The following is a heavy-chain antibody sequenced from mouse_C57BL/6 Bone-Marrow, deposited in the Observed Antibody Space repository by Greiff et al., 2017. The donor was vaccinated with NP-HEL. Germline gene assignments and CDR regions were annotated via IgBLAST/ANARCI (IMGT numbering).Heavy chain of an antibody. V-gene: IGHV1-64*01. J-gene: IGHJ2*01. Sequence: VQLQQPGAELVKPGASVKLSCKASGYTFTSYWMHWVKQRPGQGLEWIGMIHPNSGSTNYNEKFKSKATLTVDKSSSTAYMQLSSLTSEHSAVYYCAHRGWLLRDYWGQGTTLTVSS. CDR1: GYTFTSYW. D-gene: IGHD2-3*01. CDR3: AHRGWLLRDY. CDR2: IHPNSGST.